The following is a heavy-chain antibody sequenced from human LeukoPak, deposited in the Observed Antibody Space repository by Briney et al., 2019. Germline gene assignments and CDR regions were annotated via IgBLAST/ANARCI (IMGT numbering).Heavy chain of an antibody. CDR3: AREVGDASAVDY. D-gene: IGHD3-3*01. CDR2: INPNSGGT. CDR1: GYTFTGYY. Sequence: EASVKVSCKASGYTFTGYYMHWVRQAPGQGLEWMGWINPNSGGTNYAQKFQGRVTMTRDTSISTAYMELSRLISADTAVYYCAREVGDASAVDYWGQGTLVTISS. V-gene: IGHV1-2*02. J-gene: IGHJ4*02.